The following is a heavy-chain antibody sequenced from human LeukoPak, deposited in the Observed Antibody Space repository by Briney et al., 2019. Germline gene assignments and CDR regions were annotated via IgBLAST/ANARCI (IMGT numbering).Heavy chain of an antibody. V-gene: IGHV3-15*01. CDR1: GFTFSNAW. CDR3: TTEKGGSGSYSITDY. CDR2: IKSKTDGGTT. D-gene: IGHD3-10*01. Sequence: GGSLRLSCAASGFTFSNAWISWVRQAPGKGLELVGRIKSKTDGGTTDYAAPVKGRFTISRDDSKNTLYLQMNSLKTEDTAVYYCTTEKGGSGSYSITDYWGQGTLVTVSS. J-gene: IGHJ4*02.